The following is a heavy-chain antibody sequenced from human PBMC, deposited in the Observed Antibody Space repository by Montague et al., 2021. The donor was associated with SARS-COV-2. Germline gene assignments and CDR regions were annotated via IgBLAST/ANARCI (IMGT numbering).Heavy chain of an antibody. Sequence: SETLSLTCSVSGDSISRYYWSWIRQSDGKGLEWIGRIYTGGYVNYNPALQSRVSMSVDTSKSQVSLIVTSVTAADTAVYYCARAIWHLDVWGRGILVTVSS. CDR1: GDSISRYY. V-gene: IGHV4-4*07. J-gene: IGHJ2*01. CDR2: IYTGGYV. CDR3: ARAIWHLDV.